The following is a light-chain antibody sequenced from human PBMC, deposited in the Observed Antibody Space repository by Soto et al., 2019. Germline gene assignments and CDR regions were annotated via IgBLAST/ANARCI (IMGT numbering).Light chain of an antibody. CDR2: HVT. J-gene: IGLJ1*01. CDR3: SSDTHSRPSYV. CDR1: SVDVGDYNS. Sequence: QSVLTQPASVSGSPGQSITISCTGSSVDVGDYNSVSWYQQHPGKAPKVMIYHVTIRASGVSNRFSGSKSGNTASLTISGLQAEDEADYYCSSDTHSRPSYVFGTGTKVTVL. V-gene: IGLV2-14*03.